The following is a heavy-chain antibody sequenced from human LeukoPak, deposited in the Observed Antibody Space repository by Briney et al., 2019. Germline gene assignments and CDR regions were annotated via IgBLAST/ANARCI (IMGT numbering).Heavy chain of an antibody. CDR2: IYTSGST. V-gene: IGHV4-4*07. J-gene: IGHJ4*02. CDR3: ARGGYYYDSSGYPFDY. Sequence: LETLSLTCTVSGGSISSYYWSWIRQPAGKGLEWIGRIYTSGSTNYNPSLKSRVTMSVDTSKNQFSLKLSSVTAADTAVYYCARGGYYYDSSGYPFDYWGQGTLVTVSS. D-gene: IGHD3-22*01. CDR1: GGSISSYY.